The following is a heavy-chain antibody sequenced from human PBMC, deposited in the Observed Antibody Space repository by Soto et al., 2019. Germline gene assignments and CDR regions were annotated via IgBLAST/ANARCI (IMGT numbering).Heavy chain of an antibody. CDR3: ARGTPATLFDY. CDR1: GYTFTSYG. Sequence: QVQLVQSGAEVKNPGASVKVSCKAFGYTFTSYGFGWVRQAPGQGLEWMGWISAFNGNTNYAQKFQGRVTITADESTSTAYMELSSLRSEDTAVYYCARGTPATLFDYWGQGTLVTVSS. D-gene: IGHD2-2*01. V-gene: IGHV1-18*04. J-gene: IGHJ4*02. CDR2: ISAFNGNT.